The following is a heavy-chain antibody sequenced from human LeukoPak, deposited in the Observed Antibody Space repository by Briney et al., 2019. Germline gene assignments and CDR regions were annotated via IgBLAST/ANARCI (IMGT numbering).Heavy chain of an antibody. D-gene: IGHD3-3*01. CDR2: INPSGGST. Sequence: GASVKVSCKTSGYTFTSYYMHWVRQAPGQGFEWMGIINPSGGSTTYAQKFQGRVTMTRDTSTSTVYMELSSLRSEDTAVYYCARVARYYDFWSGYQNPFDYWGQGTLVTVSS. CDR3: ARVARYYDFWSGYQNPFDY. J-gene: IGHJ4*02. CDR1: GYTFTSYY. V-gene: IGHV1-46*01.